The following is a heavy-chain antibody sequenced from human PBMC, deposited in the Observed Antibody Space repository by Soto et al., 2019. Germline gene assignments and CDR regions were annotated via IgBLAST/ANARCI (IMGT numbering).Heavy chain of an antibody. CDR1: GGSISSGPYS. Sequence: QLQLQESGPGLVKPSETLSLTCTVSGGSISSGPYSWGRIRQPPGEGLEWIGTFYYSESTYYNPSLESRVTISVDTSKNQFSLKVTSVTVADTAVYYCARLGGYCSSSSCYGYYGMDVWGQGTTVTVSS. CDR3: ARLGGYCSSSSCYGYYGMDV. CDR2: FYYSEST. D-gene: IGHD2-2*01. J-gene: IGHJ6*02. V-gene: IGHV4-39*01.